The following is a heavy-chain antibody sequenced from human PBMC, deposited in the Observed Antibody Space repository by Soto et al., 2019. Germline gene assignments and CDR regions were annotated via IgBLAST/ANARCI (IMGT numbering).Heavy chain of an antibody. J-gene: IGHJ6*04. CDR3: ARDRYYDFWSGYYTRESHRDNV. CDR2: IKQDGSEE. Sequence: GGSLRLSCAASGFTFSSYWMSWVRQAPGKGLEWVANIKQDGSEEYYVDSVKGRFTISRDNAKNSLYLQMNSLRAEDTAVYYCARDRYYDFWSGYYTRESHRDNVWGKGTTVTVSS. CDR1: GFTFSSYW. V-gene: IGHV3-7*01. D-gene: IGHD3-3*01.